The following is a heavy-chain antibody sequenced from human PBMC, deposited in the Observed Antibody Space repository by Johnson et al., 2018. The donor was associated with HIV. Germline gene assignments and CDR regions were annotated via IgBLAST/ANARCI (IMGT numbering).Heavy chain of an antibody. CDR1: GFAFSSYA. CDR2: ISGSGSTI. CDR3: ASGPPVNAFDI. Sequence: EKLVESGGGVVQPGGSLKLSCAASGFAFSSYAMHWVRQAPGKGLEWVSYISGSGSTIYYADSVKGRFTISRDNAKNTLYLQMNSLRGEDTAVYYFASGPPVNAFDIWGQGTMVTVSS. J-gene: IGHJ3*02. V-gene: IGHV3-48*03.